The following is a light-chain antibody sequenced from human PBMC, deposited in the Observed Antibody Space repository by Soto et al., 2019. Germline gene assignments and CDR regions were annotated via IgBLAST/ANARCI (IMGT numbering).Light chain of an antibody. CDR2: KVS. J-gene: IGKJ4*01. V-gene: IGKV2-30*01. Sequence: DVVRTQSPLSLPVTLGQPASISGRSSQNLLYSDGNTYLNWFHQRQGQPPRSLIYKVSNRASGVPDRFSGSGSCTDFTLEISRVEAEDVGVDFCMQSTHWPLTFGGGTQVDI. CDR1: QNLLYSDGNTY. CDR3: MQSTHWPLT.